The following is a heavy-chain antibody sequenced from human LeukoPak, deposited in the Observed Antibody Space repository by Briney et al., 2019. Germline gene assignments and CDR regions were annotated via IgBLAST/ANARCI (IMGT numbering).Heavy chain of an antibody. Sequence: SETLSLTCTVSGYSISSGYYWGWIRQPPGKGLEWIGSIYHSGSTYYNPSLKSRVTISVDTSKNQFSLKLSSVTAADTAVYYCAREFSYDILTGYSNWFDPWGQGTLVTVSS. D-gene: IGHD3-9*01. J-gene: IGHJ5*02. CDR2: IYHSGST. CDR1: GYSISSGYY. CDR3: AREFSYDILTGYSNWFDP. V-gene: IGHV4-38-2*02.